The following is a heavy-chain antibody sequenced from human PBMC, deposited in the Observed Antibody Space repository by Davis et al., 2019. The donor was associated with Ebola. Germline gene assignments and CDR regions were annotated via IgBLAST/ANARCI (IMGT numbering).Heavy chain of an antibody. V-gene: IGHV3-48*03. D-gene: IGHD4-17*01. CDR2: ISSSGSTI. CDR1: GFTFSSYE. J-gene: IGHJ6*02. Sequence: GESLKISCAASGFTFSSYEMNWVRQAPGKGLEWVSYISSSGSTIYYADSVKGRFTISRDDSKNTAYLQMNSLKTEDTAVYYCTTYYGDNEDVWGQGTTVTVSS. CDR3: TTYYGDNEDV.